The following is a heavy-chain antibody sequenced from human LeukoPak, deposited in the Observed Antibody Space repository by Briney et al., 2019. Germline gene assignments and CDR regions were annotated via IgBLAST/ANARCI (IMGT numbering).Heavy chain of an antibody. V-gene: IGHV4-30-4*08. D-gene: IGHD3-3*01. CDR2: IYYSGST. CDR1: GGSISSGDYY. J-gene: IGHJ3*02. Sequence: SETLSLTCTVSGGSISSGDYYWSWIRQPPGKGLEWIGYIYYSGSTYYNPSLKSRVTISVDTSKNQFSLKLSSVTAADTAVYYCARAVVLWSGYSHQDHRDAFDIWGQGTMVTVSS. CDR3: ARAVVLWSGYSHQDHRDAFDI.